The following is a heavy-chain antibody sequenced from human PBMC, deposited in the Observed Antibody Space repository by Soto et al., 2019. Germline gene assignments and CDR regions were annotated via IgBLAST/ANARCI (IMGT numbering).Heavy chain of an antibody. CDR2: IRSKANSYAT. D-gene: IGHD6-19*01. J-gene: IGHJ4*02. CDR3: SGGSGPDY. V-gene: IGHV3-73*01. CDR1: GFTFSGSA. Sequence: EVQLVESGGGLVQPGGSLKLSCAASGFTFSGSAMHWVRQASGKGLEWVGRIRSKANSYATAYAASVKGRFTISRDDSKNTAYLQVNSLKTEDTAVYYCSGGSGPDYWGQGTLVTVSS.